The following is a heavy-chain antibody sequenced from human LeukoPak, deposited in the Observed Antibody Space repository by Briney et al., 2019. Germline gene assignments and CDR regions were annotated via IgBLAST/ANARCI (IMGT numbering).Heavy chain of an antibody. D-gene: IGHD4-17*01. CDR2: IIPILGIP. CDR3: ARTHHGDYSNDIDY. CDR1: GGTXSSYA. Sequence: SVKVSCKASGGTXSSYAISWVRQAPGQGLEWMGRIIPILGIPRYAQKFQGRVTITADKSTSTAYMELSSLRSEDTAVYYCARTHHGDYSNDIDYWGQGTLVTVSS. J-gene: IGHJ4*02. V-gene: IGHV1-69*04.